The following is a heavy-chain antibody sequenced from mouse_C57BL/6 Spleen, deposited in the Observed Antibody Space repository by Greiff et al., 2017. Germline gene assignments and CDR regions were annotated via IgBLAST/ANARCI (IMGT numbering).Heavy chain of an antibody. V-gene: IGHV1-50*01. CDR2: IDPSDSYT. D-gene: IGHD2-13*01. J-gene: IGHJ3*01. Sequence: QVQLQQPGAELVKPGASVKLSCKASGYTFTSYWMQWVKQRPGQGLEWIGEIDPSDSYTNYNQKFKGKATLTVDTSSSTAYMQLSSLTSEDSAVYYCASSPGYDYFAWFAYWGQGTLVTVSA. CDR3: ASSPGYDYFAWFAY. CDR1: GYTFTSYW.